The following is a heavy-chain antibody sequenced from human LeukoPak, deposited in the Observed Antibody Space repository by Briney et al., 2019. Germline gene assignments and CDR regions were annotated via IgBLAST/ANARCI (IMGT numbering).Heavy chain of an antibody. Sequence: GGSLRLSCEASGFNVSANYMSWVRQAPGKGLEWVSVIYIAGNTYYTDSVKGRFTISRDNSKNTLCLQMNSLRAEDTAVYYCVIAFSNYYHMDVWGKGTTVIVSS. CDR2: IYIAGNT. CDR1: GFNVSANY. CDR3: VIAFSNYYHMDV. V-gene: IGHV3-66*02. J-gene: IGHJ6*03.